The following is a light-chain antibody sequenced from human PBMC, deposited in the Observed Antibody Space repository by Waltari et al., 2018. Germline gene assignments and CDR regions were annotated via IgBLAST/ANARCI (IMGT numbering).Light chain of an antibody. CDR2: DVG. Sequence: QSALTQPASVSGSPGQSITIPCPGTSNDVGGYNFVSWYQQHPGKAPQVIIYDVGNRPSGVSNRFSGSKSGNTASLTISGLRAEDEGDYYCSSYTGINTLVFGGGTKLTVL. V-gene: IGLV2-14*03. J-gene: IGLJ2*01. CDR3: SSYTGINTLV. CDR1: SNDVGGYNF.